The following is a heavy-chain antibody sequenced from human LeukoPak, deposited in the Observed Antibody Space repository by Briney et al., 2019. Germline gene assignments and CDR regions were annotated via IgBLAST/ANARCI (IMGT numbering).Heavy chain of an antibody. V-gene: IGHV6-1*01. CDR3: AREVESRKSYDSSGYYYNFFDYYGMDV. D-gene: IGHD3-22*01. J-gene: IGHJ6*02. CDR1: GDRVSSNSAA. Sequence: SQTLSLTFAISGDRVSSNSAAWSWIRPSPSRGLEWLGMTYYRSKCYNEYAVSVKSQITINPHTSKTQFSLQLNSVTPEDTAVYYCAREVESRKSYDSSGYYYNFFDYYGMDVWGQGTTVTVSS. CDR2: TYYRSKCYN.